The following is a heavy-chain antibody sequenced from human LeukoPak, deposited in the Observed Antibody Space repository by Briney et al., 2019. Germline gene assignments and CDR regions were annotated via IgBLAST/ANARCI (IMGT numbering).Heavy chain of an antibody. D-gene: IGHD6-19*01. J-gene: IGHJ4*02. CDR3: ATQRAVGYFPFDC. CDR2: LDPEDGGT. Sequence: GGSLRLSCVDSGSMFSNYWMTWVRQAPGKGLEWMGGLDPEDGGTIYTQKFQGGVTMTEDTSTDTAYMELSSLRSEDTAVYYCATQRAVGYFPFDCWGQGTLVTVSS. V-gene: IGHV1-24*01. CDR1: GSMFSNYW.